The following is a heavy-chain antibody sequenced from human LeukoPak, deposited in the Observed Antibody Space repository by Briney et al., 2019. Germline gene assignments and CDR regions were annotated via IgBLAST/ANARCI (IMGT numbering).Heavy chain of an antibody. V-gene: IGHV3-7*02. D-gene: IGHD6-19*01. Sequence: GGSLRLSCAASGFSSRTHWMSWVRQAPGKGLEWVANINQDGRKKIYVDSVEGRFTISRDDANTSMFLQMNSLRVEDTGVYYCAKWMGRDAWGQGTLVTVSS. CDR2: INQDGRKK. CDR3: AKWMGRDA. CDR1: GFSSRTHW. J-gene: IGHJ5*02.